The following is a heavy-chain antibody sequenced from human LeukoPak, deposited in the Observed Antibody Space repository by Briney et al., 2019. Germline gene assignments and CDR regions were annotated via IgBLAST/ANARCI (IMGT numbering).Heavy chain of an antibody. D-gene: IGHD1-26*01. Sequence: GGSLRLSCAASGFSFSTYWLHWVRQTPGKGLMWVSRINPDSSATSYADSVKGRSTISRDNAENTLCLRMNSLRREDTAVYYCVRGQEVWELLPDDGFDMWGQGTKVTVAS. V-gene: IGHV3-74*01. CDR2: INPDSSAT. CDR1: GFSFSTYW. CDR3: VRGQEVWELLPDDGFDM. J-gene: IGHJ3*02.